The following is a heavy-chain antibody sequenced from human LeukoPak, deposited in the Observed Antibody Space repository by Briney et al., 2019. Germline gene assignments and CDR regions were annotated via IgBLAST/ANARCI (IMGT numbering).Heavy chain of an antibody. Sequence: SETLSLTCTVSGGSISSYYWSWIRQPPGKGLEWIGYIYYSGSTNYKPSLKSRVTISVDTSKNQFSLKLSSVTAADTAVYYCARHSTVVGMGWFDPWGQGTLVTVSS. CDR2: IYYSGST. CDR1: GGSISSYY. V-gene: IGHV4-59*08. CDR3: ARHSTVVGMGWFDP. J-gene: IGHJ5*02. D-gene: IGHD2-21*01.